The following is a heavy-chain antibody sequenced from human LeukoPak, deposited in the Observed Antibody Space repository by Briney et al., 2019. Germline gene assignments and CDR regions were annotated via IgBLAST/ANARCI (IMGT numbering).Heavy chain of an antibody. V-gene: IGHV3-23*01. J-gene: IGHJ4*02. CDR2: ISGSGSGGST. D-gene: IGHD5-24*01. Sequence: GGSLRLSCAASGFPFRSYAMHWVRQAPGKGLEWVSSISGSGSGGSTYYADSVKGRFTISRDNSKNTLYLQMNSLRVEDTAVYYCAKSGYNRFDYWGQGTLVTVSS. CDR3: AKSGYNRFDY. CDR1: GFPFRSYA.